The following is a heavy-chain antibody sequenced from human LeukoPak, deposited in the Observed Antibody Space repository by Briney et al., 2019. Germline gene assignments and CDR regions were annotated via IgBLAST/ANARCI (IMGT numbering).Heavy chain of an antibody. CDR3: ASLPPPQGMDV. Sequence: PGGSLRLSCAASGFTFSSYWMSWVRQAPGKGLEWVSVIYSGGSTYYADSVKGRFTISRDNSKNTLYLQMNSLRAEDTAVYYCASLPPPQGMDVWGKGTTVTVSS. CDR2: IYSGGST. J-gene: IGHJ6*04. V-gene: IGHV3-53*01. CDR1: GFTFSSYW. D-gene: IGHD1-14*01.